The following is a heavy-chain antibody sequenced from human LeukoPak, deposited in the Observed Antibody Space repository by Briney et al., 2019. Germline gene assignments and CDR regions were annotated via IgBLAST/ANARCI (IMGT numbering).Heavy chain of an antibody. V-gene: IGHV4-61*02. Sequence: SETLSLTCTVSGGSISSGSYYWSWIRHPAGKGLEWIGRIYTSGSTNYNPSLKSRVTISVDTSKNQFSLRLSSVTAADTAVYYCARADCSSTSCPFLYYYYMDVWGKGTTVTVSS. CDR2: IYTSGST. CDR3: ARADCSSTSCPFLYYYYMDV. J-gene: IGHJ6*03. D-gene: IGHD2-2*01. CDR1: GGSISSGSYY.